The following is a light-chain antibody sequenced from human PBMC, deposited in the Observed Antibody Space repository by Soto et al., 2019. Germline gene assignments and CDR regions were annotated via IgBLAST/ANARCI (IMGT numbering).Light chain of an antibody. CDR3: QSYDSSLRGVV. Sequence: QSVLTQPPSESGAPGQRVTISCTGSTSNIGAGYDVHWYQQLPGTAPKLLIYGNTNRPAGVPDRFSGSKSGTSASLAITELQAEDEADYYCQSYDSSLRGVVFGGGTKLTVL. CDR2: GNT. V-gene: IGLV1-40*01. CDR1: TSNIGAGYD. J-gene: IGLJ2*01.